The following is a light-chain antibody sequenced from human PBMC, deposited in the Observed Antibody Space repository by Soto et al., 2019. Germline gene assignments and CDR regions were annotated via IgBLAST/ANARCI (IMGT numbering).Light chain of an antibody. J-gene: IGKJ4*01. CDR2: AAS. V-gene: IGKV1-39*01. Sequence: DIQMTQSPYSLSASVGDTVTITCRASQSISTYLNWYQQKPGKAPEPLIYAASSLQSGVPLRFTGSGSGTDFTLTIISLQPEDFASYYCQQSYTTPLTFGGGTKVEIK. CDR3: QQSYTTPLT. CDR1: QSISTY.